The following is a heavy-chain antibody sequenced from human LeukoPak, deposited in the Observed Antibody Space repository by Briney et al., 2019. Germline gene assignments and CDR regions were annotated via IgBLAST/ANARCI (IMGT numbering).Heavy chain of an antibody. Sequence: SETLSLTCTVSGYSISSGYYWGWIRQPPGKGLEWIGGIYHSGSTYYNPSLKSRVTISVDTSKNQFSLKLSSVTAADTAVYYCARASPLGSGSYPADYWGQGTLVTVSS. J-gene: IGHJ4*02. V-gene: IGHV4-38-2*02. CDR3: ARASPLGSGSYPADY. CDR2: IYHSGST. D-gene: IGHD3-10*01. CDR1: GYSISSGYY.